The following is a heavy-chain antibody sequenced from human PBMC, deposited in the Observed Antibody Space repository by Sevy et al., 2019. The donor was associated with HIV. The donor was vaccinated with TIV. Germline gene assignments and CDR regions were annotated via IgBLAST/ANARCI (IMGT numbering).Heavy chain of an antibody. D-gene: IGHD4-17*01. CDR1: GGSISTYY. J-gene: IGHJ6*02. Sequence: SETLSLTCTVSGGSISTYYWGWVRQSPGKGLEWIGYIHYRGTTNYNPSLRSRVTISVDTSKNQFSLRLSSVSAADTAIYYCAREKSSTVTTDSMDVWGQGTTVTVSS. CDR3: AREKSSTVTTDSMDV. V-gene: IGHV4-59*01. CDR2: IHYRGTT.